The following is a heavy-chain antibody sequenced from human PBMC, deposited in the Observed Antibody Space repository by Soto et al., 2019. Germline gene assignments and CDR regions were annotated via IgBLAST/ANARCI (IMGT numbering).Heavy chain of an antibody. CDR2: IYHSGST. D-gene: IGHD2-21*01. CDR3: ARAVALPGLFYFDF. J-gene: IGHJ4*02. Sequence: QVQLQESGPRLVRPSETLSLTCVVSGGSISSSHSWSWVRQPPGKGLEWIAEIYHSGSTNYNPSLKSRVTISVDKSKNQFSLKLISVTAADTAVYFCARAVALPGLFYFDFWGQGSLVTVSS. CDR1: GGSISSSHS. V-gene: IGHV4-4*02.